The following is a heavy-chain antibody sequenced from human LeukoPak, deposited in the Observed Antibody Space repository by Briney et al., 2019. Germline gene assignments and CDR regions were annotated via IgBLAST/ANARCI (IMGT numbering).Heavy chain of an antibody. CDR1: GFTFSDYY. CDR2: ISGSGTTI. Sequence: GGSLRLSCAASGFTFSDYYMSWIRQAPGKGLEWLSYISGSGTTIYYADSVKGRFTISRDNAKNSLYLQMNSLRAEDTAVYYCAELGITMIGGVWGKGTTVTISS. CDR3: AELGITMIGGV. J-gene: IGHJ6*04. V-gene: IGHV3-11*04. D-gene: IGHD3-10*02.